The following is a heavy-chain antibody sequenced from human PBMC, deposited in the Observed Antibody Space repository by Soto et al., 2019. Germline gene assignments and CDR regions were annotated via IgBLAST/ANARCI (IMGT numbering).Heavy chain of an antibody. V-gene: IGHV3-23*01. CDR1: GFTFSGYA. D-gene: IGHD6-19*01. CDR3: AKYMNGWPWYFDL. CDR2: VNDNGATT. Sequence: PGGSLRLSCAASGFTFSGYAMSWVRQAPGKGLEWVSTVNDNGATTYYSGPVKGRFTISRDNSRNTLSLQMNSLRPEDTAVYYCAKYMNGWPWYFDLWGRGTLVTVFS. J-gene: IGHJ2*01.